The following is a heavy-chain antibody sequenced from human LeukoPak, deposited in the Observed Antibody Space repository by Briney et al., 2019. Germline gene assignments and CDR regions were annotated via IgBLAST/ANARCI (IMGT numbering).Heavy chain of an antibody. CDR3: SRGNGDYIEYFQH. D-gene: IGHD4-17*01. CDR1: GGSISNTHW. CDR2: VSLAGQT. J-gene: IGHJ1*01. Sequence: SETLSLTCDVSGGSISNTHWWSWVRQPPGQGLEWIGEVSLAGQTNYNPSLNGRVTMSLDESSNQLSLKLTSVTAADTAIYYCSRGNGDYIEYFQHWGQGTLVTVSS. V-gene: IGHV4-4*02.